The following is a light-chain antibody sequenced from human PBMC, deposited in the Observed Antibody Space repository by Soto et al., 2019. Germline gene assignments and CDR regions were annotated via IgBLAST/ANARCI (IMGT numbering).Light chain of an antibody. J-gene: IGKJ1*01. V-gene: IGKV3-20*01. CDR3: QQYGSSPRT. CDR1: QSVSNS. Sequence: EIVLTQSPANLSLSPGERATLSCRASQSVSNSLAWYQQKPGQASRLLIYGASSRAAGIPDRFSGSGSGTDFTLTISRLEPEDFAVYYCQQYGSSPRTFGQGTKVDIK. CDR2: GAS.